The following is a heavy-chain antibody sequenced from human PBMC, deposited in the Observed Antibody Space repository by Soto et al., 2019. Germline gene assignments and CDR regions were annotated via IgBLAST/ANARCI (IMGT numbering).Heavy chain of an antibody. CDR1: GGSISSYY. J-gene: IGHJ5*02. V-gene: IGHV4-59*01. CDR2: IYYSGST. CDR3: ARAMVRGVIISYNWFDP. Sequence: SETLSLTCTVSGGSISSYYWSWIRQPPGKGLEWIGYIYYSGSTNYNPSLKSRVTISVDTSKNQFSLKLSSVTAADTAVYYCARAMVRGVIISYNWFDPWGQGTLVTVSS. D-gene: IGHD3-10*01.